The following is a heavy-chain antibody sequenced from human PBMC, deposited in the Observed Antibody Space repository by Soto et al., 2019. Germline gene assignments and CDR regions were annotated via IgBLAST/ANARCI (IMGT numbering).Heavy chain of an antibody. Sequence: GGSLRLSCAASGFTFSSYAMSWVRQAPGKGLEWASAISGSGGSTYYADSVKGRFTISRDNSKNTLYLQMNSLRAEDTAVYYCAKGLAAGNGMDVWGQGTTVTVSS. V-gene: IGHV3-23*01. CDR2: ISGSGGST. CDR3: AKGLAAGNGMDV. CDR1: GFTFSSYA. D-gene: IGHD6-13*01. J-gene: IGHJ6*02.